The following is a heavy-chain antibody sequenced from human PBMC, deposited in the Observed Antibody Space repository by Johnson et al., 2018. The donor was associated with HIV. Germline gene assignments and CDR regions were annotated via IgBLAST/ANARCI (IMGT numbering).Heavy chain of an antibody. J-gene: IGHJ3*02. Sequence: QVYLVESGGGVVQPGGSLRLSCAASGFTFSSYGMHWVLQAPGKGLEWVAFIRYDGGSTYYADSVKGRFTISRDNSKNSLYLQMNSLRAEDTALYYCAKGGASYYDSPGDAFDIWGQGTMVTVSS. D-gene: IGHD3-22*01. CDR3: AKGGASYYDSPGDAFDI. V-gene: IGHV3-30*02. CDR1: GFTFSSYG. CDR2: IRYDGGST.